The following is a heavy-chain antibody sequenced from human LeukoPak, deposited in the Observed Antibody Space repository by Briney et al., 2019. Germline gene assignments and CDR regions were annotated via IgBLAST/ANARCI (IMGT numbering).Heavy chain of an antibody. J-gene: IGHJ6*02. CDR3: ARGLTHPRTSHSRGGMDV. CDR2: ISAYNGNT. D-gene: IGHD2-2*01. Sequence: ASVKVSCKASGYTFTIYGISWVRQAPGQGLEWMGWISAYNGNTYYAQKLQGRVTMTTDTSTSTAYMELRSLRSDDTAVYYCARGLTHPRTSHSRGGMDVWGQGTTVTASS. CDR1: GYTFTIYG. V-gene: IGHV1-18*01.